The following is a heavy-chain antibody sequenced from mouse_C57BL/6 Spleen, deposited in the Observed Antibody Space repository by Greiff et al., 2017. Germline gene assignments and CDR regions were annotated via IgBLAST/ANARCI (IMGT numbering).Heavy chain of an antibody. V-gene: IGHV1-55*01. J-gene: IGHJ1*03. D-gene: IGHD1-1*01. CDR3: ARTLYGREGYFDV. Sequence: VQLQQPGAELVKPGASVKMSCKASGYTFTSYWITWVKQRPGQGLEWIGDIYPGSGSTNYNEKFKSKATLTVDTSSSTAYMQLSSLTSEDSAVYYCARTLYGREGYFDVWGTGTTVTVSS. CDR1: GYTFTSYW. CDR2: IYPGSGST.